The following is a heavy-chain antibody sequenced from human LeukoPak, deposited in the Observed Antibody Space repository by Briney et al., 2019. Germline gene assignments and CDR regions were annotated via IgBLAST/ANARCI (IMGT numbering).Heavy chain of an antibody. CDR3: ARGRVERLFRDYYYMDV. CDR2: ISSSSSYI. CDR1: GFTFSDYY. Sequence: PGGSLRLSCAASGFTFSDYYMSWICQAPGKGLEWVSSISSSSSYIYYADSVKGRFTISRDNAKNSLYLQMNSLRAEDTAVYYCARGRVERLFRDYYYMDVWGKGTTVTVSS. J-gene: IGHJ6*03. D-gene: IGHD3-10*02. V-gene: IGHV3-11*06.